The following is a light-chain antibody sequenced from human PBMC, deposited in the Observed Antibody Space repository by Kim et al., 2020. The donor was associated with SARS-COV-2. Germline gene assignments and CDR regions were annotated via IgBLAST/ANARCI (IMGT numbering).Light chain of an antibody. CDR3: QVWDSSSDHPV. V-gene: IGLV3-21*04. J-gene: IGLJ3*02. Sequence: APGKTARSTCGGNNIGSKRVHWYQKKPGQAPVLVIYYDSDGPSGIPERFSGANAGNTATLTISRVEAGDEANYDCQVWDSSSDHPVFGGGTQLTV. CDR2: YDS. CDR1: NIGSKR.